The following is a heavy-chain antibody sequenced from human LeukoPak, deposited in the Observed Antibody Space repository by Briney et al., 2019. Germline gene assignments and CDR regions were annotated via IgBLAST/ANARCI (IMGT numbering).Heavy chain of an antibody. J-gene: IGHJ4*02. CDR1: GGSISTSSYY. D-gene: IGHD2-2*01. V-gene: IGHV4-39*07. CDR3: AREQLLRIDY. Sequence: SETLSLTCTVSGGSISTSSYYWGWIRQPPGKGLEYIGSIYYTGSTYCNQSLESRVTISVDTSKNQFSLKVSSVTAADTAVYYCAREQLLRIDYWGQGTLVTVSS. CDR2: IYYTGST.